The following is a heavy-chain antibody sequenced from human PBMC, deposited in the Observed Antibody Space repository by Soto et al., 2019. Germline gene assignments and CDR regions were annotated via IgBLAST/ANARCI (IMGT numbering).Heavy chain of an antibody. CDR2: ISAYNGNT. CDR3: ARDDLGYCSSTSCYGRHWFDP. D-gene: IGHD2-2*01. J-gene: IGHJ5*02. CDR1: GYTFTSYG. Sequence: GASVKVSCKASGYTFTSYGISWVRQAPGQGLEWMGWISAYNGNTNYAQKLQGRVTMTTDTSTSTAYMELRSLRSDDTAVHYCARDDLGYCSSTSCYGRHWFDPWGQGTLVTVSS. V-gene: IGHV1-18*04.